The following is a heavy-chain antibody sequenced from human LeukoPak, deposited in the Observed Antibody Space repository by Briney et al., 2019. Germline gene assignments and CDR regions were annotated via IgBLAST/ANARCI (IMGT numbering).Heavy chain of an antibody. J-gene: IGHJ4*02. V-gene: IGHV4-59*01. CDR2: IYYSGST. D-gene: IGHD6-13*01. CDR3: ARSYSSPHDIDY. CDR1: GDSISSYY. Sequence: SETLSLTCTVSGDSISSYYWSWIRQPPGKGLEWIGCIYYSGSTNYNPSLKSRATISVDTSKNQFSLKLSSVTAADTAVYYCARSYSSPHDIDYWGQGTLVTVSS.